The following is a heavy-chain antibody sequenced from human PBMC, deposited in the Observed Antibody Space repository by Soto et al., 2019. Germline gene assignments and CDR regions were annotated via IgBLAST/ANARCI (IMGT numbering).Heavy chain of an antibody. CDR3: AKGHSDSFGNYDYFGMDV. J-gene: IGHJ6*02. CDR1: GFTFSSYA. CDR2: ITGAGGST. Sequence: GGSLRLSCAASGFTFSSYAMSWVRQAPGKGLEWIGAITGAGGSTYNADSVKGRFTISRDNSKKTAYLQVDSLRVEGTAVYYCAKGHSDSFGNYDYFGMDVWGQGTTVTVSS. D-gene: IGHD4-4*01. V-gene: IGHV3-23*01.